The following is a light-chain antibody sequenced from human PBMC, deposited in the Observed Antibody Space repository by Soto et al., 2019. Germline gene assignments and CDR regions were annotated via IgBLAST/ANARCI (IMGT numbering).Light chain of an antibody. CDR2: GNS. Sequence: QSVLIQPPSAYGTPGQRVTISCSGSNSNIGAGYDVHWYQQLPGTAPKLLIYGNSNRPSGVPDRFSGSKSGTSASLAITGLQAEDEADYYCQSYDSSLSGAVFGGGTKLTVL. V-gene: IGLV1-40*01. J-gene: IGLJ2*01. CDR3: QSYDSSLSGAV. CDR1: NSNIGAGYD.